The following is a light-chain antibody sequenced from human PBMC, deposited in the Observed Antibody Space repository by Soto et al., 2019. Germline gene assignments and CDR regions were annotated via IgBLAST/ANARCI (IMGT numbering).Light chain of an antibody. Sequence: QSVLTQPPSASGSPGQSVTISCTGTRDDVGGYNYVSWFQHHPGKAPKLIIYEVYKRPSGVPGRFSGSKSGNTASLTISGLQAGDEAIYYCSSYVTTNVVVFGGGTKLTVL. V-gene: IGLV2-8*01. CDR3: SSYVTTNVVV. CDR2: EVY. J-gene: IGLJ2*01. CDR1: RDDVGGYNY.